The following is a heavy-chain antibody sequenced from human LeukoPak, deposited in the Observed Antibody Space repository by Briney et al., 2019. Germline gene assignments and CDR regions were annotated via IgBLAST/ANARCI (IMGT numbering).Heavy chain of an antibody. CDR1: GFNLSSYS. J-gene: IGHJ4*02. CDR3: ARRRDSGSLQHFDY. D-gene: IGHD1-26*01. V-gene: IGHV3-48*04. CDR2: ISSSGTTI. Sequence: GGSLRLSCAASGFNLSSYSMNWVRQAPGKGLEWVSYISSSGTTIYYADSVKGRFTISRDNAKNSLYLQMNSLRAEDTAVYYCARRRDSGSLQHFDYWGQGTLVTVSS.